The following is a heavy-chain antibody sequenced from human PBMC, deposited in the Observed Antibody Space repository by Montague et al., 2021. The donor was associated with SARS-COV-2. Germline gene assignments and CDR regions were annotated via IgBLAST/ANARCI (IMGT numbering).Heavy chain of an antibody. CDR3: ARAQNTCFVANCVNYFEV. Sequence: SETLSLTCTVFGGSISSYYWSWIRQPPGKGLEWIGYIYYTGSTKYNPSLKSRVTMSLDRPTNRFSLRLNSVTAADTAMYYCARAQNTCFVANCVNYFEVWGLGALVTVSS. CDR1: GGSISSYY. V-gene: IGHV4-59*01. J-gene: IGHJ4*02. CDR2: IYYTGST. D-gene: IGHD1-1*01.